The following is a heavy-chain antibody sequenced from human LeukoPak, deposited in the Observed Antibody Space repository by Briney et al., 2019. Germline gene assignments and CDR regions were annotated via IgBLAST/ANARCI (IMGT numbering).Heavy chain of an antibody. CDR1: GFPFSTYW. CDR2: IKQDGSEK. V-gene: IGHV3-7*01. CDR3: ARGTGTTAFFY. Sequence: GGSLRLSCVASGFPFSTYWMDWVRQAPGRGLEWVANIKQDGSEKYYVDSVKGRFTISRDDAKNSLYLQMNSLRAEDTAVYYCARGTGTTAFFYWGQGTLVTVSS. D-gene: IGHD1-7*01. J-gene: IGHJ4*02.